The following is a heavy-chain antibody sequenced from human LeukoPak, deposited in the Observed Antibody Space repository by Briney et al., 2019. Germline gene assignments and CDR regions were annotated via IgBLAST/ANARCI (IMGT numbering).Heavy chain of an antibody. CDR3: ARAFEYDFWSGFNQAYGMDV. Sequence: GGSLRLSCAASGFTFSDYYMSWIRQAPGKGLEWVSYISSSGSTIYYADSVKGRFTISRDNAKNSLYLQVNSLRAEDTAVYYCARAFEYDFWSGFNQAYGMDVWGQGTTVTVSS. V-gene: IGHV3-11*01. CDR2: ISSSGSTI. CDR1: GFTFSDYY. J-gene: IGHJ6*02. D-gene: IGHD3-3*01.